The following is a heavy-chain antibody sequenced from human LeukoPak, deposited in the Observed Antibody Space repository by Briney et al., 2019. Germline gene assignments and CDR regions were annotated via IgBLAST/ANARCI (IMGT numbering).Heavy chain of an antibody. Sequence: PSETLSLTCTVSGGSISSHYWSWIRQPPGKGLEWIGYIHYSGSTNYNPSLKSRVTISVDTSKNQFSLKLSSVTAADTAVYYCARIVSVKNYYYYYMDVWGKGTTVTVSS. V-gene: IGHV4-59*11. CDR3: ARIVSVKNYYYYYMDV. CDR1: GGSISSHY. J-gene: IGHJ6*03. CDR2: IHYSGST. D-gene: IGHD5/OR15-5a*01.